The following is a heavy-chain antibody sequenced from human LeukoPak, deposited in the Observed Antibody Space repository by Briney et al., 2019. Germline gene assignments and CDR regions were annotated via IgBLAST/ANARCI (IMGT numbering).Heavy chain of an antibody. V-gene: IGHV4-34*01. CDR3: ARGRGLITMVRGAPPGELQNNWFDP. CDR2: INHSGST. D-gene: IGHD3-10*01. CDR1: GGSLSGYY. Sequence: NPSETLSLTCAVYGGSLSGYYWSWIRQPPGKGLEWIGEINHSGSTNYNPSLKSRVTISVDTSKNQFSLKLSSVTAADTAVYYCARGRGLITMVRGAPPGELQNNWFDPWGQGTLVTVSS. J-gene: IGHJ5*02.